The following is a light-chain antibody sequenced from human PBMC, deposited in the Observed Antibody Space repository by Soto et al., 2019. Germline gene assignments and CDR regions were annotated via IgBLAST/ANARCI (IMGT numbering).Light chain of an antibody. CDR2: DAS. CDR3: QQRSNWPPT. CDR1: QSVSSY. Sequence: EIVLTQSPATLSLYPGERATPSCRASQSVSSYLAWYQQKPGQAPRLLIYDASNRATGIPARFSGSGSGTDFTLTISSLEPEDFAVYYCQQRSNWPPTFGGGTKVDNK. V-gene: IGKV3-11*01. J-gene: IGKJ4*01.